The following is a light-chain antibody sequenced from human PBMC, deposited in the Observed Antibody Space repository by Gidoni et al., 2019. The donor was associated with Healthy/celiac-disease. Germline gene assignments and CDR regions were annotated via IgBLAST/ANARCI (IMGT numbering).Light chain of an antibody. CDR3: QQRSNWALT. J-gene: IGKJ4*01. V-gene: IGKV3-11*01. CDR1: QSVNSY. Sequence: EILLTQSPATLSLSPGERATLSCRASQSVNSYLGWYQQKPGQPPRLLIYDASNRATGIPARFSGSGSGTDFTLTISSLEPEDFAVYYCQQRSNWALTFGGGTKVEIK. CDR2: DAS.